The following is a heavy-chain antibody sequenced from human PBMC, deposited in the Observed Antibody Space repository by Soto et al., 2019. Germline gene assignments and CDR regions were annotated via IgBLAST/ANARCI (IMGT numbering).Heavy chain of an antibody. D-gene: IGHD6-6*01. Sequence: HPGGSLRLSCAASGFTFSSYGMHWVRQAPGKGLEWVAVIWYDGSNKYYADSVKGRFTISRDNSKNTLYLQMNSLRAEDTAVYYCARVRGYSSSSHYYYYMDVWGKGTTVTVSS. CDR3: ARVRGYSSSSHYYYYMDV. V-gene: IGHV3-33*01. J-gene: IGHJ6*03. CDR1: GFTFSSYG. CDR2: IWYDGSNK.